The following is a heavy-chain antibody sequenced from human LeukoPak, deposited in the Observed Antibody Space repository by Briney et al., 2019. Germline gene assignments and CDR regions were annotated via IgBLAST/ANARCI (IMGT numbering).Heavy chain of an antibody. J-gene: IGHJ5*02. D-gene: IGHD4-17*01. CDR2: INHSGST. V-gene: IGHV4-34*01. CDR1: GGSFSGHY. Sequence: SETLSLTCAVYGGSFSGHYWSWIRQPPQKGLEWIGEINHSGSTNHNPALKSRVTISLDTSKKQFSLQLSSVSAADTAVYYCARSGVGTVTSIHWFDPWGQGTLVTVSS. CDR3: ARSGVGTVTSIHWFDP.